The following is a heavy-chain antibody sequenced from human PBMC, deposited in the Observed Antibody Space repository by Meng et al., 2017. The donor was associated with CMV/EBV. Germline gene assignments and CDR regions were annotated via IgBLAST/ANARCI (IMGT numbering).Heavy chain of an antibody. CDR1: GFTFSSYA. Sequence: GESLKIYCAASGFTFSSYAMHWVRQAPGKGLEWVAVISYDGSNKYYADSVKGRFTISRDNSKNTLYLQMNILRAEDTAVYYCASPAGHRAYYYYGMDVWGQGTTVTVSS. CDR2: ISYDGSNK. J-gene: IGHJ6*02. CDR3: ASPAGHRAYYYYGMDV. V-gene: IGHV3-30-3*01.